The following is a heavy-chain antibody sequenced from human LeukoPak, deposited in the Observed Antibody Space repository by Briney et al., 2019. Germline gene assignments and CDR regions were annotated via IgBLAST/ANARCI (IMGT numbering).Heavy chain of an antibody. D-gene: IGHD3-22*01. CDR2: ISTSSSYI. CDR3: ARGLGISGFY. J-gene: IGHJ4*02. Sequence: PGGSLRLSCAASGFTFSSYTMNWVRQAPGKGLEWVSSISTSSSYIYFADSVKGRFTISRDNAKNSLYLQMNSLRAEDTAVYYCARGLGISGFYWGQGTLVTVSS. V-gene: IGHV3-21*01. CDR1: GFTFSSYT.